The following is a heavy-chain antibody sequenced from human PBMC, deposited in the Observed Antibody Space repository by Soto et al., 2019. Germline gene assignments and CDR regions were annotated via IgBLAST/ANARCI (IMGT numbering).Heavy chain of an antibody. J-gene: IGHJ6*02. V-gene: IGHV2-70*01. CDR2: IDWDDDK. Sequence: SGPTLVNPTRTLTLTCTFSGFSLSTSGMCVSWIRQPPGKALEWLALIDWDDDKYYSTSLKTRLTISKDTSKNQVVLTMTNMDPVDTATYYCTLGRDYYYGLDVWGQGTTVTVSS. D-gene: IGHD1-26*01. CDR3: TLGRDYYYGLDV. CDR1: GFSLSTSGMC.